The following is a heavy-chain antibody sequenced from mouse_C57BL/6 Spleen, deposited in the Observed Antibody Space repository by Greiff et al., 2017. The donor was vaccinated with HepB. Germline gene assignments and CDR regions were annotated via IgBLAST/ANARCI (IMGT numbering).Heavy chain of an antibody. CDR2: INPNNGGT. CDR1: GYTFTDYN. CDR3: AREGLLFDY. Sequence: EVQLVESGPELVKPGASVKMSCKASGYTFTDYNMHWVKQSHGKSLEWIGYINPNNGGTSYNQKFKGKATLTVNKSSSTAYMELRSLTSEDSAVYYCAREGLLFDYWGQGTTLTVSS. V-gene: IGHV1-22*01. D-gene: IGHD3-3*01. J-gene: IGHJ2*01.